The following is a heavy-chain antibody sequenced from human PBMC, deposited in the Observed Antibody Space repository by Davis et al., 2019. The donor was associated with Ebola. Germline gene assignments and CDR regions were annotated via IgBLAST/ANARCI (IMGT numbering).Heavy chain of an antibody. D-gene: IGHD3-16*01. CDR1: GFTFSSYA. Sequence: PGGSLRLSCAASGFTFSSYAMHWVRQAPGKGLEWVAVISYDGSNKYYADSVKGRFTISRDNSKNTLYLQMNSLRAEDTAVYYCAREFWGYYASDYWGQGTLVTVSS. V-gene: IGHV3-30-3*01. J-gene: IGHJ4*02. CDR3: AREFWGYYASDY. CDR2: ISYDGSNK.